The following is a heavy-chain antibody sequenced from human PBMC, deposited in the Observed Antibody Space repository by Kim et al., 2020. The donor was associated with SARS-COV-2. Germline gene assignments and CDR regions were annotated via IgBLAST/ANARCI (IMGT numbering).Heavy chain of an antibody. V-gene: IGHV5-51*01. CDR1: GYSFTSYW. Sequence: GESMKISCKGSGYSFTSYWIGWVRQMPGKGLEWMGIIYPGDSDTRYSPSFQGQVTISADKSISTAYLQWSSLKASDTAMYYCARPIHPGSYYYYGMDVWGQGTTVTVSS. J-gene: IGHJ6*02. CDR2: IYPGDSDT. CDR3: ARPIHPGSYYYYGMDV.